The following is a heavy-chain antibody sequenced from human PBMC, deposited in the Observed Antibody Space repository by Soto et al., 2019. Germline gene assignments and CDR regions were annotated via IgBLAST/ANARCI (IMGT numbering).Heavy chain of an antibody. CDR1: GFTFDTYG. J-gene: IGHJ6*02. D-gene: IGHD1-1*01. V-gene: IGHV3-30-3*01. Sequence: QVHLVESGGGVVQPGKSLRLSCVASGFTFDTYGIHWVRQAPGKGLQWVALISYEGSNTYYADSVRGRFTISRDNSKNALYLQMTTLIPEDTGVYYCARVTPGNNLYYFSGLDFWGQGTSVTVSS. CDR2: ISYEGSNT. CDR3: ARVTPGNNLYYFSGLDF.